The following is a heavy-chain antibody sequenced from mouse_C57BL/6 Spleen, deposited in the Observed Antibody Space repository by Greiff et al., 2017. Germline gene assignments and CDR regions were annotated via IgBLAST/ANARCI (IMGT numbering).Heavy chain of an antibody. CDR1: GFTFSSYG. V-gene: IGHV5-6*01. D-gene: IGHD1-1*01. CDR3: ARHFTGSSSVYWYFGV. Sequence: EVKVVESGGDLVKPGGSLKLSCAASGFTFSSYGMSWVRQTPDKRLEWVATISSGGSYTYYPDSVKGRFTISRDNAKNTLYLQMSSLKSEDTAMYYCARHFTGSSSVYWYFGVWGTGTTVTVAS. CDR2: ISSGGSYT. J-gene: IGHJ1*03.